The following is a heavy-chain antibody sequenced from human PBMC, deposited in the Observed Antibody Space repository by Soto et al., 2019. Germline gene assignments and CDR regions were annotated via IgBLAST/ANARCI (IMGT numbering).Heavy chain of an antibody. D-gene: IGHD6-13*01. Sequence: GGSLRLSCAASGFTFSSYAMSWVRQAPGKGLEWVSAISGSGGSTYYADSVKGRFTISRDNSKNTLYLQMNSLRAEDTAVYYCAKGSNTGYSSSWYVYYYGRDVWGQGTTVTVSS. CDR3: AKGSNTGYSSSWYVYYYGRDV. CDR1: GFTFSSYA. V-gene: IGHV3-23*01. CDR2: ISGSGGST. J-gene: IGHJ6*02.